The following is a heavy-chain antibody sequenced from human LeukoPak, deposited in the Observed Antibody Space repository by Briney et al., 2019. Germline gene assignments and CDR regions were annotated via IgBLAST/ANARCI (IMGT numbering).Heavy chain of an antibody. CDR2: IHSTTSYK. D-gene: IGHD1-26*01. Sequence: GGSLRLSCAASGFTFSGYSMNWVRQAPGRGLEWVSSIHSTTSYKYYAGSVQGRFTISRDDARNSLYLQMNSLGAEDTALYYCARDLGSWDAFDFWGQGTMVTVSS. CDR3: ARDLGSWDAFDF. CDR1: GFTFSGYS. V-gene: IGHV3-21*01. J-gene: IGHJ3*01.